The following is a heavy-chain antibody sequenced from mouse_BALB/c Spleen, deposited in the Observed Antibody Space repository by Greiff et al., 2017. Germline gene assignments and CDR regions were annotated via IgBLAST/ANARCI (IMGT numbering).Heavy chain of an antibody. CDR1: GDSITSGY. D-gene: IGHD2-4*01. J-gene: IGHJ2*01. Sequence: EVKLVESGPSLVKPSQTLSLTCSVTGDSITSGYWNWIRKFPGNKLEYMGYISYSGSTYYNPSLKSRISITRDTSKNQYYLQLNSVTTEDTATYYCARGYDYDVGGFDYWGQGTTLTVSS. CDR2: ISYSGST. V-gene: IGHV3-8*02. CDR3: ARGYDYDVGGFDY.